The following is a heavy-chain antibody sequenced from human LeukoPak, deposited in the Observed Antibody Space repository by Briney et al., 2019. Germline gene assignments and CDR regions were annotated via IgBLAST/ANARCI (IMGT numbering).Heavy chain of an antibody. CDR3: VKDGGVVVVPFDY. V-gene: IGHV3-64D*06. Sequence: GGSLRLSCSASGFTFSSYAMHWVRQAPGKGLEYVSAISSNGGSTYNADSVKGRFTISRDNSKNTLYLQMSSLGAEDTAVYYCVKDGGVVVVPFDYWGQGTLVTVSS. J-gene: IGHJ4*02. CDR1: GFTFSSYA. CDR2: ISSNGGST. D-gene: IGHD2-2*01.